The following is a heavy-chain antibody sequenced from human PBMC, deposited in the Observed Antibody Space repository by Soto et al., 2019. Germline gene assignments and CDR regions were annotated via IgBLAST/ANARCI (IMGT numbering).Heavy chain of an antibody. J-gene: IGHJ5*02. Sequence: PSDTLSLTCTVSGGTISSYYWSWIRQPPGKGLEWIGYIYYSGSTNYNPSLKSRVTISVDTSKNQFSLKLSSVTAADTAVYYCAKYSTTYRWFDPWGQGTLVTVSS. CDR1: GGTISSYY. CDR3: AKYSTTYRWFDP. V-gene: IGHV4-59*08. D-gene: IGHD6-6*01. CDR2: IYYSGST.